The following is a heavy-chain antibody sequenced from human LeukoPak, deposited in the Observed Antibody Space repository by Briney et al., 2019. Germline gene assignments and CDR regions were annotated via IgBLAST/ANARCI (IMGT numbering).Heavy chain of an antibody. CDR2: ISGSGGST. V-gene: IGHV3-23*01. Sequence: PGGSLRLSCAASGFTFSSYAMRWVRQAPGKGQEWVSAISGSGGSTYYADSVKGRFTISRDNSKNTLYLQMNSLRAEDTAVYYCALFPGSYPDAFDIWGQGTMVTVSS. CDR3: ALFPGSYPDAFDI. D-gene: IGHD1-26*01. CDR1: GFTFSSYA. J-gene: IGHJ3*02.